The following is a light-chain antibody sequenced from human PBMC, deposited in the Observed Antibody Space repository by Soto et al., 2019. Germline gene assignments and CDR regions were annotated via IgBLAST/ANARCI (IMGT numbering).Light chain of an antibody. CDR1: SGYSSYA. V-gene: IGLV4-69*01. Sequence: QSVPTQSPSASASLGASVKLTCSLSSGYSSYAIAWHQQQPEKGPRYLMKLNSDGSHSKGDGIPDRFSGSSSGAERYLTISSLQSEDEADYYCQTWGTGPAVFGGGTQLTVL. J-gene: IGLJ7*01. CDR3: QTWGTGPAV. CDR2: LNSDGSH.